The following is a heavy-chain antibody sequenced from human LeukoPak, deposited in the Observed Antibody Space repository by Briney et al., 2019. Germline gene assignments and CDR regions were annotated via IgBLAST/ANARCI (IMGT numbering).Heavy chain of an antibody. V-gene: IGHV3-23*01. CDR3: AKDLTLISPVLVTFYL. D-gene: IGHD3-9*01. J-gene: IGHJ4*03. Sequence: GGSLRLSCAASGFNFNNYAMSWVRQAPGKGLQWVSSISGRGDITHYADSVKGRFTIYRDSSKNTVFLQMNWLRADDTAVYYCAKDLTLISPVLVTFYLRGQGTLVAVPP. CDR2: ISGRGDIT. CDR1: GFNFNNYA.